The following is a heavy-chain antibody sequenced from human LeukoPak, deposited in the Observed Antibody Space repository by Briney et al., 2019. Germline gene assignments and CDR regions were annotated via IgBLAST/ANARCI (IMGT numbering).Heavy chain of an antibody. V-gene: IGHV1-18*01. D-gene: IGHD3-3*01. CDR2: ISAYNGNT. Sequence: ASVTVSFKASGYTFTSYGISWVRQAPGQGLEWMGWISAYNGNTNYAQKLQGRVTMTTDTSTSAAYMELRSLRSDDTAVYYCARDGRFLEWLPQNFDYWGQGTLGTVSS. CDR1: GYTFTSYG. J-gene: IGHJ4*02. CDR3: ARDGRFLEWLPQNFDY.